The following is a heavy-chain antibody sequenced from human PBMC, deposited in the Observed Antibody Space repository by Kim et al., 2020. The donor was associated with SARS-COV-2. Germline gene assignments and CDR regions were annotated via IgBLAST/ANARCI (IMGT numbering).Heavy chain of an antibody. CDR3: AREGVIGKDWYFDY. D-gene: IGHD3-16*02. CDR1: GYTFTSYA. V-gene: IGHV7-4-1*02. CDR2: INTNTGNP. J-gene: IGHJ4*02. Sequence: ASVKVSCKASGYTFTSYAMNWVRQAPGQGLEWMGWINTNTGNPTYAQGFTGRFVFSLDTSVSTAYLQISSLKAEDTAVYYCAREGVIGKDWYFDYWGQGTLVTVSS.